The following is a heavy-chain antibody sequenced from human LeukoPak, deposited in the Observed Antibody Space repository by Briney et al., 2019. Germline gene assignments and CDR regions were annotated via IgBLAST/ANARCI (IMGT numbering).Heavy chain of an antibody. Sequence: SETLSLTCAVYGGSFSGYYWSWIRQPPGKGLEWIGEINHSGSTNYNPSLKGRVTISVDTSKNQFSLKLSSVTAADTAVYYCARRFGSYYGPWGQGTLVTVSS. CDR2: INHSGST. J-gene: IGHJ5*02. D-gene: IGHD1-26*01. CDR3: ARRFGSYYGP. CDR1: GGSFSGYY. V-gene: IGHV4-34*01.